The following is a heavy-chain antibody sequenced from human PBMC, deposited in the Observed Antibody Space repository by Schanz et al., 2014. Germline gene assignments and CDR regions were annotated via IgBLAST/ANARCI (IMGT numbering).Heavy chain of an antibody. CDR2: ISWNSGSI. J-gene: IGHJ4*02. CDR1: GFIFRSYT. V-gene: IGHV3-9*01. D-gene: IGHD3-10*01. Sequence: EVQLVESGGGLVKPGGSLRLSCTASGFIFRSYTMNWVRQAPGKGLEWVSSISWNSGSIDYADSVKGRFTISRDNAKNSLYLQMNSLRAEDTALYYCAKDGIMVQGVIWERYFDSWGQGTLVTVSS. CDR3: AKDGIMVQGVIWERYFDS.